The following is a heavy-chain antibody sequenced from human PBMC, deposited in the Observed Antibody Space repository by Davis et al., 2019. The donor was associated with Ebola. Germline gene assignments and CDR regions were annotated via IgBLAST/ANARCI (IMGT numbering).Heavy chain of an antibody. CDR2: ISSSSSTI. CDR3: ARDSPVASFDY. D-gene: IGHD4-23*01. V-gene: IGHV3-48*02. CDR1: EFTFSSYS. J-gene: IGHJ4*02. Sequence: PGGSLRLSCAASEFTFSSYSMNWVRQAPGKGLEWVSYISSSSSTIYYADSVKGRFTISRDNAKNSLYLQINSLRDEDTAVYYCARDSPVASFDYWGQGTLVTVSS.